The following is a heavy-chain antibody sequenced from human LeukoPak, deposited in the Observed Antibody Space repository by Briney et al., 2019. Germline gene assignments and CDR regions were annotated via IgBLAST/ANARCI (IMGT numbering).Heavy chain of an antibody. CDR3: ARSSNDFWSGYYDLNWFDP. V-gene: IGHV4-4*07. D-gene: IGHD3-3*01. J-gene: IGHJ5*02. CDR2: IYTSGST. Sequence: SETLSLTCTVSGGSTSSYYWSWVRQPAGKGLEWIGRIYTSGSTNYNPSLKSRVTMSVDTSKNQFSLKLSSVTAADTAVYYCARSSNDFWSGYYDLNWFDPWGQGTLVTVSS. CDR1: GGSTSSYY.